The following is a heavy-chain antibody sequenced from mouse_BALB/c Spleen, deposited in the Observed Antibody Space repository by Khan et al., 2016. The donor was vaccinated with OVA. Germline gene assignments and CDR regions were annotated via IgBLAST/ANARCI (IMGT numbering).Heavy chain of an antibody. CDR3: TRIYRSDFDY. V-gene: IGHV1-20*02. CDR2: INPHIGET. CDR1: GYSFTGYF. D-gene: IGHD2-1*01. Sequence: VQLKQSGPDLVRPGPSVTISCKASGYSFTGYFMNWVMQSHGKSLEWIGRINPHIGETFYNPRFKNKATLTVDESSSTSHMELRSLASEDSAAYYCTRIYRSDFDYWGQGTTLTVSS. J-gene: IGHJ2*01.